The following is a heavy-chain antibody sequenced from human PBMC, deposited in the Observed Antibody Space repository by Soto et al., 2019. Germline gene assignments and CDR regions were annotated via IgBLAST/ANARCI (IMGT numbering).Heavy chain of an antibody. J-gene: IGHJ6*02. CDR3: ARAAVRAYYYYYGTHV. V-gene: IGHV1-46*01. CDR1: GYTFTSYY. D-gene: IGHD3-10*01. CDR2: INPSGGST. Sequence: GVSVKVSCKASGYTFTSYYMHWVRQAPGQGLEWMGIINPSGGSTSYAQKFQGRVTMTRDTSTNTVYMELSILRSEDTAVYYCARAAVRAYYYYYGTHVWGQGTTVTVSS.